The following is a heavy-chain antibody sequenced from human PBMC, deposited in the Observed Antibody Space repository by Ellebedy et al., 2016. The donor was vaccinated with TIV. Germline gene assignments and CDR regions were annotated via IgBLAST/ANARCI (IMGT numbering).Heavy chain of an antibody. CDR3: AKGHYYDRSGYTTPYYFDY. CDR2: VSSSGYIT. J-gene: IGHJ4*02. CDR1: GFNFGTYA. V-gene: IGHV3-23*01. D-gene: IGHD3-22*01. Sequence: GESLKISCAASGFNFGTYAMNWVRQAPGKGLEWVSSVSSSGYITNYPDSVKGRFTISRDNSKNTVHLQMNSLRAEDTAVYYCAKGHYYDRSGYTTPYYFDYWGPGTPVTVSS.